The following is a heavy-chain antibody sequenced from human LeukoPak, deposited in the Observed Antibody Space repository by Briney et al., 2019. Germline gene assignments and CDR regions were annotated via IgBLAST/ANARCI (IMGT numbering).Heavy chain of an antibody. CDR1: GYTLTELS. V-gene: IGHV1-24*01. D-gene: IGHD3-10*01. Sequence: ASVKVSCKVSGYTLTELSMHWVRQAPGKGLEWMGGFDPEDGETIYAQKFQGRVTMTEDTSTDTAYRELSSLTSDETAVYYCATGSKQTYYYGSGRYSPFDYWGQGTLVTVSS. J-gene: IGHJ4*02. CDR3: ATGSKQTYYYGSGRYSPFDY. CDR2: FDPEDGET.